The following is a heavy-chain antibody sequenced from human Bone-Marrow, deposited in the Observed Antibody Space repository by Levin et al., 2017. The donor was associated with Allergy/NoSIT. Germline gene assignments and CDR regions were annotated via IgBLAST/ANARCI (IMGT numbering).Heavy chain of an antibody. CDR3: ARSPNMITFGGVIVRPYYFDY. CDR1: GGSFRSNV. D-gene: IGHD3-16*02. V-gene: IGHV1-69*01. J-gene: IGHJ4*02. CDR2: IIPVFGTR. Sequence: KISCKASGGSFRSNVISWVRQAPGQGLEWMGGIIPVFGTRSNAQKFQDRITISADESTSTAYMELRRLRSDDTAVYYCARSPNMITFGGVIVRPYYFDYWGQGTLVSVSP.